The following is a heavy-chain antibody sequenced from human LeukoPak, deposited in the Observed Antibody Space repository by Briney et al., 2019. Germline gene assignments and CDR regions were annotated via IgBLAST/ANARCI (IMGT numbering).Heavy chain of an antibody. CDR1: GGSISSSSYY. V-gene: IGHV4-39*01. Sequence: SETLSLTCTVSGGSISSSSYYWGWIRQPPGKGLEWIGSIYYSGSTYYNPSLKSRVTISVDTSKNQFSLKLSSVTAADTAVYYCASALQPYDYWGQGTLVTVSS. CDR3: ASALQPYDY. J-gene: IGHJ4*02. CDR2: IYYSGST.